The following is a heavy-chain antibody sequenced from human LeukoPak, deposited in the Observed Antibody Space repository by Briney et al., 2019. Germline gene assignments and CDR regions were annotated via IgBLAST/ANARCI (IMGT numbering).Heavy chain of an antibody. CDR3: AKVILRGYCGGDCEGFDY. D-gene: IGHD2-21*01. J-gene: IGHJ4*02. CDR2: ISTSGGST. CDR1: GFTFSSYA. V-gene: IGHV3-23*01. Sequence: GGSLRLSCAASGFTFSSYAMNWVRQAPGKGLEWVSVISTSGGSTYYADSVKGRFTISRDNSKNTLYLQMNSLRAEDTAVYYCAKVILRGYCGGDCEGFDYWGQGTLVTVSS.